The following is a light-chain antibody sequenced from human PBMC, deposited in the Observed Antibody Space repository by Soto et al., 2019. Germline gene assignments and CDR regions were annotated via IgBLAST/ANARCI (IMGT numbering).Light chain of an antibody. V-gene: IGKV1-5*03. CDR1: QSVSSW. Sequence: DIQMTQSPSTLSASVGDRVTITCRASQSVSSWLAWYQQIPGKAPKLLIYKASILESGVPLRFSGSGSGTEFTLTIDSLQPDDLATYYCPQYESSFRTFGQGTKVDIK. J-gene: IGKJ1*01. CDR2: KAS. CDR3: PQYESSFRT.